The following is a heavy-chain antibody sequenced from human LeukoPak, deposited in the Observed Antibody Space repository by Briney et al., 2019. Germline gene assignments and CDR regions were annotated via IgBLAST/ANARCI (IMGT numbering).Heavy chain of an antibody. CDR2: ISAYNGNT. CDR3: AREGVPAATGSYYYYGMDV. J-gene: IGHJ6*02. D-gene: IGHD2-2*01. Sequence: GASVKVSCKASGYTFTSYGISWVRQAPGQGLEWMGWISAYNGNTNYAQKLQGRVTMTTDTSTSTAYMELRSLRSDDTAVYYCAREGVPAATGSYYYYGMDVWGQGTTVTVSS. V-gene: IGHV1-18*01. CDR1: GYTFTSYG.